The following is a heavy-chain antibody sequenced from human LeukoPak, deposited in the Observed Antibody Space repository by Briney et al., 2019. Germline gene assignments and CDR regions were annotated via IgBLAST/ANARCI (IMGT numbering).Heavy chain of an antibody. CDR1: GYIFTNYF. CDR3: ARDPIHRDDYNAA. J-gene: IGHJ5*02. V-gene: IGHV1-46*01. CDR2: INPSGGRT. Sequence: ASVKVSCKASGYIFTNYFMHWVRQAPGQGLEWMGVINPSGGRTTYAQKFQGRVTLTRDTSTSTVYMELSSLRSEDTAVYYCARDPIHRDDYNAAWGQGALVSVSS. D-gene: IGHD5-24*01.